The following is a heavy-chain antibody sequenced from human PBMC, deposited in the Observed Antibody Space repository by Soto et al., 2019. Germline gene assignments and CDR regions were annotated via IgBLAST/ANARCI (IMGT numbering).Heavy chain of an antibody. D-gene: IGHD2-21*02. CDR2: FNPANRNT. CDR3: ARVRFGDPFDF. CDR1: GYTFTNYG. Sequence: GSVKVSCKVSGYTFTNYGINWVRQAPGQGLEWVGWFNPANRNTNYAQKFQDRVSMTTDTSTNTAYMELRGLRSDDTAVYYCARVRFGDPFDFWGQGTTVTVSS. J-gene: IGHJ6*02. V-gene: IGHV1-18*01.